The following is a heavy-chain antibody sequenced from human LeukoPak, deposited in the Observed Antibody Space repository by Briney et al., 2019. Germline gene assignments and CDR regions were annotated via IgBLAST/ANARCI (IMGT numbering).Heavy chain of an antibody. V-gene: IGHV3-48*01. Sequence: GGSLRLSCAASGFAFSSYSMNWVRQAPGKELECLSYISGNSSTIYYSDSVKGRFTISRDNSKNTLYLQMNSLRAEDTAVYYCAKGAASAEYFQHWGQGTLVTVSS. CDR3: AKGAASAEYFQH. CDR1: GFAFSSYS. J-gene: IGHJ1*01. CDR2: ISGNSSTI. D-gene: IGHD5-18*01.